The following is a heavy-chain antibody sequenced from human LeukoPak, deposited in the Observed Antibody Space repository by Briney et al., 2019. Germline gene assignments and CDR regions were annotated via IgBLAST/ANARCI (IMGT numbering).Heavy chain of an antibody. CDR1: GGSISSGDYY. Sequence: SETLSLTCTVSGGSISSGDYYWSWTRQPPGKGLEWIGYIYYSGSTYYNPSLKSRVTISVDTSKNQFSLKLSSVTAADTAVYYCARGGGDTMVRGVIWNYWGQGTLVTVSS. D-gene: IGHD3-10*01. CDR2: IYYSGST. V-gene: IGHV4-30-4*01. CDR3: ARGGGDTMVRGVIWNY. J-gene: IGHJ4*02.